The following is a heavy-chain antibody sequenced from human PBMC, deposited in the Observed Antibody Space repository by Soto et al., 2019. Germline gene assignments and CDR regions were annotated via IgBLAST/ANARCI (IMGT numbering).Heavy chain of an antibody. Sequence: GGSLRLSCAASGFPFGENAMSWVRQAPGKGLEWVSGISDSGATTYYADSVRGRFTISRDDSKNTLYLQMKSLRAEDSASYYCAKEDTSSGSLDYWGQGALVTVSS. V-gene: IGHV3-23*01. CDR2: ISDSGATT. J-gene: IGHJ4*02. CDR3: AKEDTSSGSLDY. CDR1: GFPFGENA. D-gene: IGHD6-19*01.